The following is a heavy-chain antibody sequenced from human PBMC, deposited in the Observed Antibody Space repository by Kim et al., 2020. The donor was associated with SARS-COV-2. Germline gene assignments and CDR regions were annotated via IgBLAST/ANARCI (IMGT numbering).Heavy chain of an antibody. V-gene: IGHV1-46*01. CDR3: AREGFRHRYYCDF. J-gene: IGHJ4*02. Sequence: NTAPRFQGRVTLASDTSTSTVYLDLSGLRSEDTAVYYCAREGFRHRYYCDFWGQGTLVTVSS. D-gene: IGHD3-16*01.